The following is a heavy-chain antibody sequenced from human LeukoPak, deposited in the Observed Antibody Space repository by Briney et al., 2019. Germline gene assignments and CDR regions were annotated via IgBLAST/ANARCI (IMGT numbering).Heavy chain of an antibody. CDR2: INHSGST. J-gene: IGHJ5*02. Sequence: SETLSHTCAVYGGSFRGYYWSWIRQPPGKGLEWIGEINHSGSTNYNPSLKSRVTISVDTSKNQFSLKLSSVTAADTAVYYCASGDYDILTGSWGQGTLVTVSS. CDR1: GGSFRGYY. V-gene: IGHV4-34*01. D-gene: IGHD3-9*01. CDR3: ASGDYDILTGS.